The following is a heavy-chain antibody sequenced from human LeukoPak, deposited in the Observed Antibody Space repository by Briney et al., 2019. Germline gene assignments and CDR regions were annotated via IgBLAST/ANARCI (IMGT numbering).Heavy chain of an antibody. CDR1: GFTFSSYW. CDR3: ARGSSSLGVLDYYYYYMDV. V-gene: IGHV3-7*04. J-gene: IGHJ6*03. CDR2: IKQDGSEK. Sequence: PGGSLRLSCAASGFTFSSYWMSWVRQAPGKGLEWVANIKQDGSEKYYVDSVKGRFTISRDNAKNSLYLQMNSLRAEDTAVYYCARGSSSLGVLDYYYYYMDVWGKGTTVTVSS. D-gene: IGHD6-6*01.